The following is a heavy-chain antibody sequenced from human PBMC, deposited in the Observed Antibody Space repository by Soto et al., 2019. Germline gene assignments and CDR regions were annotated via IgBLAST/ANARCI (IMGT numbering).Heavy chain of an antibody. D-gene: IGHD1-7*01. Sequence: EVQVVESGGGLVQPGGSLRLSCEASGLTFSIYRMTWVRRAPGKGLECVANINQDGSQKDYVASVTGRFTVSRDNAKNSLYLQMNSLRAEDTAVYYCARWNYAFDLWGRGTLVTVSS. CDR3: ARWNYAFDL. CDR2: INQDGSQK. J-gene: IGHJ2*01. V-gene: IGHV3-7*01. CDR1: GLTFSIYR.